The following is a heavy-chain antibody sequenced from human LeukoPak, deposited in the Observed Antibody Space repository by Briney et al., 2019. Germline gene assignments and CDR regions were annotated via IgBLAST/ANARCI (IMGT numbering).Heavy chain of an antibody. V-gene: IGHV4-59*01. CDR1: GGSISEYY. CDR2: IYYSGST. CDR3: AREFSDAFDM. Sequence: PSETLSLTCAVSGGSISEYYWSWIRQPPGKGLEWIGYIYYSGSTNCNPSLKSRVTISVDTSKNQFSLKLSSVTAADTAVYYCAREFSDAFDMWGQGTMVTVSS. J-gene: IGHJ3*02.